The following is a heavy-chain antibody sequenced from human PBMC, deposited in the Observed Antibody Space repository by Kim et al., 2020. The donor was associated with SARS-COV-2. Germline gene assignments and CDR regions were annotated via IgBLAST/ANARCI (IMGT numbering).Heavy chain of an antibody. V-gene: IGHV4-39*01. J-gene: IGHJ2*01. CDR2: IYYSGST. CDR1: GGSISSSSYY. D-gene: IGHD6-13*01. CDR3: ARLDKVQLVRFWYFDL. Sequence: SETLSLTCTVSGGSISSSSYYWGWIRQPPGKGLEWIGSIYYSGSTYYNPSLKSRVTISVDTSKNQFSLKLSSVTAADTAVYYCARLDKVQLVRFWYFDLWGRGTLVTVSS.